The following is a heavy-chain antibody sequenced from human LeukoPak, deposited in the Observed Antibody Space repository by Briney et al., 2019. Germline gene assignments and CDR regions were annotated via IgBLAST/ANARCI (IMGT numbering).Heavy chain of an antibody. CDR2: ISSSSSSR. Sequence: PGGSLRLSYAASGFTFSSYSMNWVRQAPGKGLEWVSSISSSSSSRYYGDSVKGRFTISRDNAKNSLYLQMNSLRAEDTAVYYCAREATRISPALAVWGKGSTVTISS. J-gene: IGHJ6*04. V-gene: IGHV3-21*01. CDR1: GFTFSSYS. D-gene: IGHD2-15*01. CDR3: AREATRISPALAV.